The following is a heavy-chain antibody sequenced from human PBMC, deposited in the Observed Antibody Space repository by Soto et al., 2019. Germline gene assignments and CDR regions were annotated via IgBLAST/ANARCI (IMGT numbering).Heavy chain of an antibody. Sequence: GGSLRLSCXASXXXXXXXXXXXXXQAPGKGLEWVXXXXYDGSNKQYADSVKGRFTISRDNSKNTLYLQMNSLRAEDTAVYYCARAGTGYCSGGSCYKGTEYFQHWGQGTLVTVSS. CDR2: XXYDGSNK. V-gene: IGHV3-33*01. D-gene: IGHD2-15*01. CDR3: ARAGTGYCSGGSCYKGTEYFQH. J-gene: IGHJ1*01. CDR1: XXXXXXXX.